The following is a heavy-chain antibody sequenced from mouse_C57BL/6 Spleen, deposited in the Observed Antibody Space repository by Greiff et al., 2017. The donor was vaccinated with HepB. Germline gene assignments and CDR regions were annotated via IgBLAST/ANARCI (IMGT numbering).Heavy chain of an antibody. CDR2: IDPSDSYT. J-gene: IGHJ3*01. CDR3: ASRDYYCPFAY. D-gene: IGHD1-1*01. Sequence: QVQLQQPGAELVMPGASVKLSCKASGYNFTSYWMHWVKQRPGQGLEWIGEIDPSDSYTNYNQKFKGKSTLTVDKSSSTAYMQLSSLTSEDSAVYYCASRDYYCPFAYWGQGTLVTVSA. V-gene: IGHV1-69*01. CDR1: GYNFTSYW.